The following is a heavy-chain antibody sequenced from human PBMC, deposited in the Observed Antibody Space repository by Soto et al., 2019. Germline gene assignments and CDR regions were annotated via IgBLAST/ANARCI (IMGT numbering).Heavy chain of an antibody. Sequence: QVQLVQSGAEVKKPGASVKVSCKASGYTFNSYGISWVRQAPGQGLEWMGWISAYKGNTNYAQKLQARFTMTTDTSTSTVYMELRSLRSDDAAVYYCASSASIYCSGGSCSYYDMDVWGQGTTVIVSS. D-gene: IGHD2-15*01. J-gene: IGHJ6*02. V-gene: IGHV1-18*01. CDR1: GYTFNSYG. CDR2: ISAYKGNT. CDR3: ASSASIYCSGGSCSYYDMDV.